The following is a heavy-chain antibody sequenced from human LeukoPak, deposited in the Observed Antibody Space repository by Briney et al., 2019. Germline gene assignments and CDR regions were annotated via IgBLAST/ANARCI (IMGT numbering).Heavy chain of an antibody. CDR3: AASPTPPAMVDY. D-gene: IGHD5-18*01. CDR1: GFTFSSYS. J-gene: IGHJ4*02. Sequence: GGSLRLSCAASGFTFSSYSMNWVRQAPGKGLEWVSSIGSSSSYIYYADSVKGRFTISRDNANNSLHLQVNSLRAEDTAVYYCAASPTPPAMVDYWGQGPLVTVSP. CDR2: IGSSSSYI. V-gene: IGHV3-21*01.